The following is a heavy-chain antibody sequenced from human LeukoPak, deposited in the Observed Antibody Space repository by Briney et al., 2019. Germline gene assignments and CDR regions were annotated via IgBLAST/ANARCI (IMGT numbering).Heavy chain of an antibody. J-gene: IGHJ6*03. D-gene: IGHD1-26*01. CDR2: INAYNDNT. CDR1: GYTFNSAG. V-gene: IGHV1-18*01. Sequence: ASVKVSCKASGYTFNSAGISWVRQAPGQGLEWMGWINAYNDNTKYAEKLQGRVTMTTDTSTSTAYMELRSLRSDDTAVYYCASTTNSYYYYYYIDVWGKGTTVTVSS. CDR3: ASTTNSYYYYYYIDV.